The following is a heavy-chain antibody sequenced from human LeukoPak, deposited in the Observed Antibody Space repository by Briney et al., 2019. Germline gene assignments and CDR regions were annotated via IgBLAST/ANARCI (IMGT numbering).Heavy chain of an antibody. J-gene: IGHJ4*02. CDR3: AKVPLLPLVGYCSSTSCYPFDY. D-gene: IGHD2-2*03. Sequence: GGSLRLSCAASGFTFSSYGVHWVRQAPGKGLEWVAFIRYDGSNKYYADSVKGRFTISRDNSKNTLYLQMNSLRAEDTAVYYCAKVPLLPLVGYCSSTSCYPFDYWGQGTLVTVSS. V-gene: IGHV3-30*02. CDR2: IRYDGSNK. CDR1: GFTFSSYG.